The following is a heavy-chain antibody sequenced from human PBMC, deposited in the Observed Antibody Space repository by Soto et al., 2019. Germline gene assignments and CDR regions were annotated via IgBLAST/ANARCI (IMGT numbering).Heavy chain of an antibody. D-gene: IGHD3-22*01. CDR2: INPNSGGT. CDR1: GYTFTGYY. CDR3: ARVRGYYYDSSDYYFDGLDH. V-gene: IGHV1-2*02. J-gene: IGHJ4*02. Sequence: SVKVSCKASGYTFTGYYLHWVRQVPGQGLEWMGWINPNSGGTIYAQPFQGRVTMTRDTSISTAYMDLSRLRSDDTAVYYCARVRGYYYDSSDYYFDGLDHWGQGTLVTVPS.